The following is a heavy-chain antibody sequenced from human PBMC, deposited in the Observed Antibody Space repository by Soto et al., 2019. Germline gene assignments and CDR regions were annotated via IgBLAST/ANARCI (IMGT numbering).Heavy chain of an antibody. CDR3: ARDSLQTGSDAFDI. D-gene: IGHD2-15*01. Sequence: ASVKVSCKASGYTFTSYAMHWVRQAPGQRFEWMGWINAGNGNTKYSQKFQGRVTITRDTSASTAYMELSSLRSEDTAVYYCARDSLQTGSDAFDIWGQGTMVTVSS. V-gene: IGHV1-3*01. CDR2: INAGNGNT. CDR1: GYTFTSYA. J-gene: IGHJ3*02.